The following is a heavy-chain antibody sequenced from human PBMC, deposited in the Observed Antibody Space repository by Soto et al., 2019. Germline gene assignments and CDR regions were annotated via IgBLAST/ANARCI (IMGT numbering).Heavy chain of an antibody. CDR2: IYYSGST. Sequence: SETXSLTCTVSGGSVGSSSYYWGWIRQPPGKGLEWIGSIYYSGSTYYNPSLKSRVTISVDTSKNQFSLKLSSVTAADTAVYYCARDTGYSSGWFAYWGQGTLVTVSS. CDR1: GGSVGSSSYY. V-gene: IGHV4-39*01. D-gene: IGHD6-19*01. J-gene: IGHJ4*02. CDR3: ARDTGYSSGWFAY.